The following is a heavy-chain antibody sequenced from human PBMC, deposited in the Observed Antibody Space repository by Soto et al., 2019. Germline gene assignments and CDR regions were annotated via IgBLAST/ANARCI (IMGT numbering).Heavy chain of an antibody. V-gene: IGHV3-7*01. Sequence: EVQVVESGGGLVQPGGSLRLSCAASGFRFSTYWMSWVRQAPGKGLEWLANIKQDANEMYYVDSVKGRFTISGDSAKNALFLIMDSLRVEDTAVSYCAAYNASRHAAFDIWGQGTMVIVSS. J-gene: IGHJ3*02. CDR1: GFRFSTYW. CDR2: IKQDANEM. D-gene: IGHD1-20*01. CDR3: AAYNASRHAAFDI.